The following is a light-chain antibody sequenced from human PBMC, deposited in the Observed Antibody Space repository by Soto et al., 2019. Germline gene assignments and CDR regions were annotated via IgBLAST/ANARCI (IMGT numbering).Light chain of an antibody. CDR3: QQSYSTPLT. V-gene: IGKV1-6*01. Sequence: GDRVTVTCQASQDIRDALGWYQQKPGKAPKLLIFAASTLQSGVPSRFSGSGSGTDFTLTISSLQTGDFATYYCQQSYSTPLTFGGGTKVDI. J-gene: IGKJ4*01. CDR1: QDIRDA. CDR2: AAS.